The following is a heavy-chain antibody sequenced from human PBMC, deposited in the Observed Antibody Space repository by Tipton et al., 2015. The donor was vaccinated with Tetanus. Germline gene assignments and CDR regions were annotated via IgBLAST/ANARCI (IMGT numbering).Heavy chain of an antibody. J-gene: IGHJ5*02. Sequence: TLSLTCAVYGGSFSGYYWSWIRQPPGKGLEWIGEINHSGSTNYNPSLKSRVTISVDTSKNQLSLKLSSVTAADTAVYYCARHSFYGDYGAGNWFDPWGQGTLVTVSS. D-gene: IGHD4-17*01. CDR2: INHSGST. CDR3: ARHSFYGDYGAGNWFDP. CDR1: GGSFSGYY. V-gene: IGHV4-34*01.